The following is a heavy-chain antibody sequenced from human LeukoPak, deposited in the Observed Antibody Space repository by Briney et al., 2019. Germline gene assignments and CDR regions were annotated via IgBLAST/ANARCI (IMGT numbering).Heavy chain of an antibody. J-gene: IGHJ5*02. Sequence: SETLSLTCTVSGGSISSYYWSWIRQPPGKGLEWIGYIYYSGSTDYNPSLKSRVTISVDTSKNQFSLKLSSVTAADTAVYYCAQGLGAVAGSNWFDPWGQGTLVTVSS. D-gene: IGHD6-19*01. V-gene: IGHV4-59*01. CDR3: AQGLGAVAGSNWFDP. CDR2: IYYSGST. CDR1: GGSISSYY.